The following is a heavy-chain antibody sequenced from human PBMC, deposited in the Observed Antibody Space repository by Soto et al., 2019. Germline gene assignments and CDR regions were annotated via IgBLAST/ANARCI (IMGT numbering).Heavy chain of an antibody. CDR2: ISSSGSTI. CDR1: GFTFSDYY. Sequence: GGSLRLSCAASGFTFSDYYMSWIRQAPGKGLEWVSYISSSGSTIYYADSVKGRFTISRDNAKNPLYLQMNSLRAEDTAVYYCAREDGRTTAPLDYWGQGTLVTVSS. CDR3: AREDGRTTAPLDY. D-gene: IGHD4-17*01. J-gene: IGHJ4*02. V-gene: IGHV3-11*01.